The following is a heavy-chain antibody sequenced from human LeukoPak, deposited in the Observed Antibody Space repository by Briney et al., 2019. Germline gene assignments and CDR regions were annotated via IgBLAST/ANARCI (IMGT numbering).Heavy chain of an antibody. CDR1: GFTFSSNA. J-gene: IGHJ4*02. Sequence: GGSLRLSCAGSGFTFSSNALSWVRQAPGRGLEWVSAISTSGGNTYYADSVRGRFTISRDNSKNTLYLQMNTLRAEDTAVYYCATTKQARRYFDYWGQGTLVTVSS. D-gene: IGHD1-1*01. CDR3: ATTKQARRYFDY. CDR2: ISTSGGNT. V-gene: IGHV3-23*01.